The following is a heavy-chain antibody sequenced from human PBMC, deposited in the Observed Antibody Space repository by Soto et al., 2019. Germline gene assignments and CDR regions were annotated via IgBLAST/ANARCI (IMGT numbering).Heavy chain of an antibody. CDR2: IFPINSDA. J-gene: IGHJ4*02. CDR1: GYIFSNYW. V-gene: IGHV5-51*01. Sequence: GESLKISCKGSGYIFSNYWIGWVRQRPGKGLEWMGNIFPINSDARYSPSFQGQVTISVDRSLTTAYLHWKSLRASDNAMYFCARHWDMSGYAYWGQGTPVTVSS. CDR3: ARHWDMSGYAY. D-gene: IGHD5-12*01.